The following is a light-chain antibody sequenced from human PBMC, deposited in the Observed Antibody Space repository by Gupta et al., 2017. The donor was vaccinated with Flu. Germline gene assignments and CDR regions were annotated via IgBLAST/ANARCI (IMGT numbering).Light chain of an antibody. CDR1: QSVSYT. V-gene: IGKV3-15*01. CDR2: DAS. CDR3: QQDNKWPNT. Sequence: PATLSVSPGERVTLSCRASQSVSYTLAWYQQKPAQPPSLLIYDASTRASGIPARFSGSGSGTEFTLTISSLQSEDFAVYYCQQDNKWPNTFGQGTKLEIK. J-gene: IGKJ2*01.